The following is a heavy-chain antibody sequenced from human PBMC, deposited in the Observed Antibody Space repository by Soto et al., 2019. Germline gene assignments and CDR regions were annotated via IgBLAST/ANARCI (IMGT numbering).Heavy chain of an antibody. CDR3: VKDIAPGEVPSCYFDN. CDR2: IGWTGGAI. Sequence: EVQLVESGGGLVQPGRSLRLACATSGFNFADYAMHWVRQAPGKGLEWVSGIGWTGGAIGDADSVAGRFIISRDNAKNSLYLQMNSLRPENTALYYCVKDIAPGEVPSCYFDNWGQGTLVTVSS. CDR1: GFNFADYA. V-gene: IGHV3-9*01. J-gene: IGHJ4*02.